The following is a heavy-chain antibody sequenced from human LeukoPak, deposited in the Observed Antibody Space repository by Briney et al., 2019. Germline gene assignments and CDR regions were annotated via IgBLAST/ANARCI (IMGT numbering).Heavy chain of an antibody. J-gene: IGHJ4*02. CDR2: IIYYGGEK. CDR3: ASALPADHFDF. Sequence: GGALGRSRAASGFPLSNYWMRWVRQAAGKGLGWVANIIYYGGEKSYADSVRGRFTISRDNAKSPLYLQMNSLRAEDTAVYYCASALPADHFDFWGQGTLVTVSS. V-gene: IGHV3-7*01. D-gene: IGHD1-14*01. CDR1: GFPLSNYW.